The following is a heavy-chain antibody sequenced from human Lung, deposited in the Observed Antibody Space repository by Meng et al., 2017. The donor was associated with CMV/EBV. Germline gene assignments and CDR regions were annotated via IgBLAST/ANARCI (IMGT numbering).Heavy chain of an antibody. CDR1: AYSFTTYW. CDR2: IYPGDSDT. D-gene: IGHD2-2*01. V-gene: IGHV5-51*01. J-gene: IGHJ3*02. Sequence: GGSLRLSCKGSAYSFTTYWIGWVRQMPGKGLEWMGVIYPGDSDTRYSPSFQGQVTISADKSINTAYLQWSSLKASDTAMYYCARRGGYCSSTSCYEGASDIWGQGXMVTVSS. CDR3: ARRGGYCSSTSCYEGASDI.